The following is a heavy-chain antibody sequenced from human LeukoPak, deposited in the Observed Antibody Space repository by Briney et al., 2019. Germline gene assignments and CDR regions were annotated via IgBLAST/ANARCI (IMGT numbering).Heavy chain of an antibody. D-gene: IGHD3-10*01. Sequence: TSETLSLTCTVSGGSISSYYWSWIRQPPGKGLEWIGYIYYSGSTNYNPSLKSRVTISVDTSKNQFSLKLSSVPAADTAVYYCARDGTYYYGSGSHPVWYFDLWGRGTLVTVSS. CDR3: ARDGTYYYGSGSHPVWYFDL. CDR2: IYYSGST. J-gene: IGHJ2*01. V-gene: IGHV4-59*01. CDR1: GGSISSYY.